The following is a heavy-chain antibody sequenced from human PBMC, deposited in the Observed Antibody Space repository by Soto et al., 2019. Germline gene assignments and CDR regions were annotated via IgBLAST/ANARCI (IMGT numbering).Heavy chain of an antibody. J-gene: IGHJ6*02. CDR1: GGTFSSYA. V-gene: IGHV1-69*13. CDR3: ARGPRLDIVVVVAANYYGMDV. Sequence: SMKVSCKASGGTFSSYAISWVRQAPGQGLDWMGGIIPIFGTANYAQKFQGRVTITADESTSTAYMELSRLRSEDTAVYYCARGPRLDIVVVVAANYYGMDVWGQGTTVTVSS. D-gene: IGHD2-15*01. CDR2: IIPIFGTA.